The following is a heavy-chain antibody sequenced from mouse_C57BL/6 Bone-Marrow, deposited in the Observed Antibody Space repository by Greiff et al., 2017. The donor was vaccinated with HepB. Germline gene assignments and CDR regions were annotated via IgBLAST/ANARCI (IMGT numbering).Heavy chain of an antibody. J-gene: IGHJ4*01. CDR1: GYTFTSYW. CDR2: IDPSDSET. V-gene: IGHV1-52*01. Sequence: QVQLQQPGAELVRPGSSVKLSCKASGYTFTSYWMHWVKQRPIQGLEWIGNIDPSDSETHYNQKFKDKATLTVDKSSSTAYMQLSSLTSEDSAVYYCARSVDGYDKAVNWDYAMDYWGQGTSVTVSS. CDR3: ARSVDGYDKAVNWDYAMDY. D-gene: IGHD2-2*01.